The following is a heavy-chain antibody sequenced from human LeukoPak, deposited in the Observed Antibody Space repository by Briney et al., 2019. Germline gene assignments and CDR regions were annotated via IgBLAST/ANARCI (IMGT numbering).Heavy chain of an antibody. CDR3: ARARYSSSWFDFDY. Sequence: SETLSLTCTVSGYSISSGYYWGWIRQPPGKGLEWIGSIYHSGSTYYNPSLKSRVTISVDTSKNQFSLKLSSVTAADTAVYYCARARYSSSWFDFDYWGQGTLVTVSS. CDR2: IYHSGST. D-gene: IGHD6-13*01. V-gene: IGHV4-38-2*02. CDR1: GYSISSGYY. J-gene: IGHJ4*02.